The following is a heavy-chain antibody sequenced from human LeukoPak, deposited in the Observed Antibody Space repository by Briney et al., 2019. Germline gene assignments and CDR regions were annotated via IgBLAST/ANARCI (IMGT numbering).Heavy chain of an antibody. V-gene: IGHV1-8*01. D-gene: IGHD3-9*01. CDR2: MNPNSGNT. CDR3: ARGGKKLRYFDWLGTDYYYYMDV. Sequence: ASVKVSCKASGYTFTSYDINWVRQATGQGLKGMGWMNPNSGNTGYAQKFQGRVTMTRNTSISTAYMELSSLRSEDTAVYYCARGGKKLRYFDWLGTDYYYYMDVWGKGTTVTISS. J-gene: IGHJ6*03. CDR1: GYTFTSYD.